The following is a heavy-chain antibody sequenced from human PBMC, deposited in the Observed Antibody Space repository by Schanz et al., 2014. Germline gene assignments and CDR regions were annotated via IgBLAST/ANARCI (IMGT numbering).Heavy chain of an antibody. CDR2: INPNSGGT. CDR3: ARDGHSSIWDSYYFYGLDV. Sequence: QVQLVQSGAEVKKPGASVKVSCKASGHPFTAYYMHWVRQAPGQGLEWMGRINPNSGGTNYAENFQGRVTMTRDTSTSTVYMELSRLTSDDTALYYCARDGHSSIWDSYYFYGLDVWGQGTTV. D-gene: IGHD6-13*01. CDR1: GHPFTAYY. V-gene: IGHV1-2*06. J-gene: IGHJ6*02.